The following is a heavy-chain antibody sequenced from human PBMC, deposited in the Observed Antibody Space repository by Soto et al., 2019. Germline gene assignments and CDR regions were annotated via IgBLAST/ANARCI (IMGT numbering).Heavy chain of an antibody. CDR3: ARERRYCSGGSCYSFAFDI. Sequence: ASVKVSCKASGGTFSGYAISWVRQAPGQGLEWMGGIIPIFGTANYAQKFQGRVTITADESTSTAYMELSSLRSEDTAVYYCARERRYCSGGSCYSFAFDIWGQGTMVTVSS. V-gene: IGHV1-69*13. CDR1: GGTFSGYA. D-gene: IGHD2-15*01. J-gene: IGHJ3*02. CDR2: IIPIFGTA.